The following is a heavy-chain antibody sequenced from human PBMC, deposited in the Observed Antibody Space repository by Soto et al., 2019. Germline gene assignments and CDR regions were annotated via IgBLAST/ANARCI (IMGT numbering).Heavy chain of an antibody. V-gene: IGHV1-69*02. Sequence: QVQLVQSGAEVKKPGSSVRVSCKASGDTFSFYSINWVRQAPGLGLEWMGRINPILSMSNYAQRFQGRVTVTADKPTSTAYMRLSSLRSEDTAMYYCASSYGSGYRAFDYWGQGALVTVSS. CDR2: INPILSMS. CDR3: ASSYGSGYRAFDY. J-gene: IGHJ4*02. D-gene: IGHD3-10*01. CDR1: GDTFSFYS.